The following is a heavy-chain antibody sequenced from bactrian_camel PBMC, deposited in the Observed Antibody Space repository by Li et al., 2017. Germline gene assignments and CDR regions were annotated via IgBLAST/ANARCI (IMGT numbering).Heavy chain of an antibody. Sequence: VQLVESGGGSVQAGGSLSLSCITSTPPDTSVRMGWFRQSPGKAREGIAGIRRDGDEYYAGSVKGRFTISQDNAKNIIYLQMSSLTPDDTAMYYCAAGTRIIVGDYCDGITTWGQGTQVTVS. J-gene: IGHJ6*01. CDR2: IRRDGDE. CDR3: AAGTRIIVGDYCDGITT. V-gene: IGHV3S55*01. D-gene: IGHD3*01. CDR1: TPPDTSVR.